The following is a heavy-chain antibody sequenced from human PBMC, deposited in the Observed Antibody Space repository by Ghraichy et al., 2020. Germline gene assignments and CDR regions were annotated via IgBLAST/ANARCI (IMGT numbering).Heavy chain of an antibody. CDR3: ACRITIFGVVRDYYYGMDV. V-gene: IGHV4-4*02. Sequence: SETLSLTCAVSGGSISSSNWWSWVRQPPGKGLEWIGEIYHSGSTNYNPSLKSRVTISVDKSKNQFSLKLSSVTAADTAVYYCACRITIFGVVRDYYYGMDVWGQGTTVTVSS. J-gene: IGHJ6*02. CDR1: GGSISSSNW. CDR2: IYHSGST. D-gene: IGHD3-3*01.